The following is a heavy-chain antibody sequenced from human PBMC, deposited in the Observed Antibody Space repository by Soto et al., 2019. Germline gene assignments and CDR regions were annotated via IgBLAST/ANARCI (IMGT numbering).Heavy chain of an antibody. Sequence: EVQLLESGGGLVQPGGSLRLSCAASGFTFSSYAMSWVRQAPGKGLEWVSAISGSGGSTYYADSVKGRFTISRDNCKHTLYLQMNSLRAEDTAVYYCAKGVGDSSGYYFSGDYWGQGTLVTVSS. CDR1: GFTFSSYA. CDR3: AKGVGDSSGYYFSGDY. D-gene: IGHD3-22*01. J-gene: IGHJ4*02. CDR2: ISGSGGST. V-gene: IGHV3-23*01.